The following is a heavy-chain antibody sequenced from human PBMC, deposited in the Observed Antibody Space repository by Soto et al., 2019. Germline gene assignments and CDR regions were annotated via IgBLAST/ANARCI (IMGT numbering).Heavy chain of an antibody. J-gene: IGHJ4*02. CDR2: IFSDANNK. CDR1: GFTFSSYG. D-gene: IGHD1-7*01. CDR3: AKGRGNYWAIDS. V-gene: IGHV3-30*18. Sequence: QVQLVESGGGVVQPGRSLRLSCAASGFTFSSYGMYWVRQAPGKGLEWVAVIFSDANNKTYADFVKGRFTISRDNSKNTLYLQMDSLRVEDTAVYYCAKGRGNYWAIDSWGQGTLVTVSS.